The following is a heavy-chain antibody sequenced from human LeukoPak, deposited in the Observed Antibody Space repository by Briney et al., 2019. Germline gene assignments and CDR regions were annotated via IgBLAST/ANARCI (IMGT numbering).Heavy chain of an antibody. CDR3: AREYYYDSSGYYGLDY. CDR2: IYPGDSDT. D-gene: IGHD3-22*01. CDR1: GYSFTSYW. V-gene: IGHV5-51*01. Sequence: GESLKISCKGSGYSFTSYWIGWVRQMPGKGLEWMGIIYPGDSDTRYSPSFQGQVTISADKSISTAYLQWSSLKASDTAMYYCAREYYYDSSGYYGLDYWGQGTLVTVSS. J-gene: IGHJ4*02.